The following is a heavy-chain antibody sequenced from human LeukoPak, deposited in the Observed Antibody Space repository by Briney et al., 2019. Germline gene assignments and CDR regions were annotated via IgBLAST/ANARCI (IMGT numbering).Heavy chain of an antibody. V-gene: IGHV4-59*01. CDR1: GASISSNY. CDR2: IYHTGST. D-gene: IGHD3-10*01. CDR3: SRVPTGSYSIDY. Sequence: SETLSLTCTVSGASISSNYWTWIRQPPGKGLEWIGYIYHTGSTKYNPSLKGRLTISVETSKNQFSLKLASVDPAATAVVFFSRVPTGSYSIDYWGQGTLVTVSS. J-gene: IGHJ4*02.